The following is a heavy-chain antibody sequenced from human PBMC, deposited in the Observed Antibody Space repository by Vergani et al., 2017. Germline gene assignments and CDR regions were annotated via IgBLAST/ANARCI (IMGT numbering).Heavy chain of an antibody. CDR3: AKGHFDVWGSYRYPNWFDP. D-gene: IGHD3-16*02. V-gene: IGHV3-48*03. J-gene: IGHJ5*02. CDR2: ISSSGSTI. CDR1: GFTFSSYE. Sequence: EVQLVESGGGLVQPGGSLRLSCAASGFTFSSYEMNWVRQAPGKGLEWVSYISSSGSTIYYADSVKGRFTISRDNAKNSLYLQMNILRAEDTAVYYCAKGHFDVWGSYRYPNWFDPWGQGTLVTVAS.